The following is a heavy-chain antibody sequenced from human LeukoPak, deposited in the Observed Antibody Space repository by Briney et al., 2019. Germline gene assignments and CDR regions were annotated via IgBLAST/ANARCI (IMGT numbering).Heavy chain of an antibody. CDR2: TYYRSKWYN. V-gene: IGHV6-1*01. J-gene: IGHJ4*02. CDR1: GDSVSSNSAA. D-gene: IGHD3-10*01. Sequence: SQTLSLTCAISGDSVSSNSAAWNWIRQSPSRGLEWLGRTYYRSKWYNDYAVSVKSRITINPDTSKNQFSLKLSSVTAADTAVYYCARHELDRGKCDYWGQGTLVTVSS. CDR3: ARHELDRGKCDY.